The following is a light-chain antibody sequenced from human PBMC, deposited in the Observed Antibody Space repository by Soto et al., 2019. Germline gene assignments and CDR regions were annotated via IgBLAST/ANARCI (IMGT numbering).Light chain of an antibody. V-gene: IGLV7-43*01. CDR1: TGAVTSGYY. Sequence: QLVVTQEPSLTVSPGGTVTLTCASSTGAVTSGYYPNWFQQKPGQAPRVLIYSTSNKHSWTPARFSGSLLGGKAALTLSGVQPEDEAEYYCLLYYGGAWVFGGGTKVTVL. CDR2: STS. CDR3: LLYYGGAWV. J-gene: IGLJ3*02.